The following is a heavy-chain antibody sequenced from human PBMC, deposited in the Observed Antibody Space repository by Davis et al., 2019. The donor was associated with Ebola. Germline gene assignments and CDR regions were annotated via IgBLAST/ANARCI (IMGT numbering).Heavy chain of an antibody. V-gene: IGHV1-3*01. Sequence: ASVKVSCKASGYTFTSYAMHWVRQAPGQRLEWMGWINAGNGNTKYSQKFQGRVTITRDTSASTAHMELSSLRSEDTAVYYCARARRAGKLEEWRYFDPWGQGTLVTVSS. J-gene: IGHJ5*02. CDR1: GYTFTSYA. CDR2: INAGNGNT. D-gene: IGHD1-1*01. CDR3: ARARRAGKLEEWRYFDP.